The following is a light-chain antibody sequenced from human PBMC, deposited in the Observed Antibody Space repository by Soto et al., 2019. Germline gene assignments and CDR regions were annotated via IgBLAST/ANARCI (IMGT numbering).Light chain of an antibody. Sequence: QSALTQPASVSGSPGQSITISCTGTSSDVGSYNSVSWHQQHPGQAPKLMIFTNRASGIPDRFSASKSGNTASLTISGLQAGDEADYYCSSYTSSSTDVFGTGTKLTVL. CDR1: SSDVGSYNS. CDR3: SSYTSSSTDV. J-gene: IGLJ1*01. V-gene: IGLV2-14*01. CDR2: T.